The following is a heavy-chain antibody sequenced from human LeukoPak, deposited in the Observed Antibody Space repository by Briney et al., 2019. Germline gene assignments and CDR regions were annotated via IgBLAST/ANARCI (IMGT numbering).Heavy chain of an antibody. V-gene: IGHV4-39*01. CDR2: IPYSGST. Sequence: PSETLSLTCTVSGGSISSSSYYWGWIRQPPGKGLEWIGNIPYSGSTYYNPSLKRRVTISVDTSKKQFSLKLSSVTAADTAVYYCARHVGFIPMVRGVINNNWFDPWGQGTLVTVSS. J-gene: IGHJ5*02. CDR3: ARHVGFIPMVRGVINNNWFDP. CDR1: GGSISSSSYY. D-gene: IGHD3-10*01.